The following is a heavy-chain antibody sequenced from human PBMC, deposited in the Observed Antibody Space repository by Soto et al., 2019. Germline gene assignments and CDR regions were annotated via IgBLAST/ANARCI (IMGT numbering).Heavy chain of an antibody. V-gene: IGHV1-18*04. CDR1: GYNFKGYS. J-gene: IGHJ4*02. CDR3: ARVVRCSWWAFDD. CDR2: ISTNNGNT. D-gene: IGHD2-15*01. Sequence: QVQLVQSGAAVKKPGASVKVSCKTSGYNFKGYSITWVRQAPGQGLEWMGWISTNNGNTNTARRFQGRVTITTNTSTRTANLELTDLKFDGSAVYYCARVVRCSWWAFDDWGQGTLVIV.